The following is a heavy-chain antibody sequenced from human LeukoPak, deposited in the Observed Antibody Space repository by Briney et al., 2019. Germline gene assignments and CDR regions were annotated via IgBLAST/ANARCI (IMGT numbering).Heavy chain of an antibody. CDR3: AKVGSSGWLPFDY. CDR1: GGSISSSNW. J-gene: IGHJ4*02. Sequence: SETLSLTCAVSGGSISSSNWWSWVRQPPGKGLEWIGEIYHSGSTHYNPSLKSRATISVDKSKNQFSLKLNSVTAADTAVYYCAKVGSSGWLPFDYWGQGTLVTVSS. D-gene: IGHD6-19*01. CDR2: IYHSGST. V-gene: IGHV4-4*02.